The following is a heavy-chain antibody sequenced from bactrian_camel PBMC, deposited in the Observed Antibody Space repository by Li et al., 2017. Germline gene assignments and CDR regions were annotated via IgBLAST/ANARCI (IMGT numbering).Heavy chain of an antibody. CDR2: IYFGGGGT. V-gene: IGHV3S1*01. J-gene: IGHJ4*01. CDR3: TDGITGGYNY. Sequence: HVQLVESGGGSVQAGGSLRLSCSASEVVYGTIWKAWFRQAPGMEREGVAAIYFGGGGTYYADPVKGRFTISRDNVKNTLYLQLNSLKTEDTAMYYCTDGITGGYNYCGQGTQVTVS. D-gene: IGHD8*01. CDR1: EVVYGTIW.